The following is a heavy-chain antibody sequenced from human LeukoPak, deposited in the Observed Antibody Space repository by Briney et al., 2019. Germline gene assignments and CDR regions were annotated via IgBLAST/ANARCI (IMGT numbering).Heavy chain of an antibody. J-gene: IGHJ3*02. Sequence: PGGSLRLSCAASGFTFSSYSMNWARQAPGKGLEWVSSISSGSTYMYYADSVKGRFTISRDNAKNSLCLRMNSLRAEDTALYYCAGGPNGYTDAFDIWGQGTMVTVSS. D-gene: IGHD5-24*01. CDR1: GFTFSSYS. CDR2: ISSGSTYM. CDR3: AGGPNGYTDAFDI. V-gene: IGHV3-21*01.